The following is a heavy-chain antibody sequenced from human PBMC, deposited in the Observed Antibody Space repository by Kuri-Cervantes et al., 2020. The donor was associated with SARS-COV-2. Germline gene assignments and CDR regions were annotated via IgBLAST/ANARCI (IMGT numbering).Heavy chain of an antibody. V-gene: IGHV1-18*01. Sequence: ASVKVSCKASGYTFTSYGISWVRQAPGQGLGWMGWISAYNGNTNYAQKLQGRVTMTTDTSTSTAYMELRSLRSDDTAVYYCARGHPRYCSGGSCGGGVPNWFDPWGQGTLVTVSS. CDR2: ISAYNGNT. CDR3: ARGHPRYCSGGSCGGGVPNWFDP. D-gene: IGHD2-15*01. J-gene: IGHJ5*02. CDR1: GYTFTSYG.